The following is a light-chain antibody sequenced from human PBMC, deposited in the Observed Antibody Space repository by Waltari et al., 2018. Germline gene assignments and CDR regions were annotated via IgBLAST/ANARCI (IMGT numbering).Light chain of an antibody. J-gene: IGLJ3*02. CDR3: ASWDDSLNGL. CDR2: RNN. Sequence: QSVLTQPPSASGTPGQRVTISCSGSRSNIGSNTVNWYQQLPGTAPKLLIYRNNQRPSGVPYRFSGSKSGTSASLAISGLQSEDEADYYCASWDDSLNGLFGGGTKLTVL. CDR1: RSNIGSNT. V-gene: IGLV1-44*01.